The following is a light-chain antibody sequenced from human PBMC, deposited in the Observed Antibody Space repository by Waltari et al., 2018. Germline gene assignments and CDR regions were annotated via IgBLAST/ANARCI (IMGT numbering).Light chain of an antibody. J-gene: IGKJ5*01. CDR2: DAS. V-gene: IGKV3-11*01. CDR1: QSVGSF. CDR3: QQRSNWPRIT. Sequence: EIVLTQSPGTLSLSPGERATLSCRASQSVGSFLPWYQQNPGQAPRLLIYDASNRATGIPARFSGSGSGTDFTLTISSLEPEDFAVYYCQQRSNWPRITFGQGTRLEI.